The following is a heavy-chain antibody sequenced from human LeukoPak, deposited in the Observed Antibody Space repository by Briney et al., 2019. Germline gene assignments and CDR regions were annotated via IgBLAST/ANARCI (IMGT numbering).Heavy chain of an antibody. CDR1: GSSVSSNSYY. D-gene: IGHD1-26*01. CDR3: ARVESFKWFDP. Sequence: SETLSLTCTVSGSSVSSNSYYWSWIRQPPGKGLEWIGYIYYSGSTNYNPSLKSRVTISLDTSKNQFSLKLSSVTAADTAVYYCARVESFKWFDPWGQGTLVTVSS. V-gene: IGHV4-61*01. J-gene: IGHJ5*02. CDR2: IYYSGST.